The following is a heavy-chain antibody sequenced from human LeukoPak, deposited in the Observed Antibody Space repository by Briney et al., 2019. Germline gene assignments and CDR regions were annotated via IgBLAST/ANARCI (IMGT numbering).Heavy chain of an antibody. CDR1: GFTFSDYY. CDR3: ARALYDSSGYYFDY. CDR2: ISGSSIYI. D-gene: IGHD3-22*01. Sequence: PGGSLRLSCAASGFTFSDYYMNWVRQAPGKGLEWVSSISGSSIYINYADSVKGRFTISSDNAKNSLYLQMSSLRAEDTAVYYCARALYDSSGYYFDYWGQGTLVTVSS. V-gene: IGHV3-21*01. J-gene: IGHJ4*02.